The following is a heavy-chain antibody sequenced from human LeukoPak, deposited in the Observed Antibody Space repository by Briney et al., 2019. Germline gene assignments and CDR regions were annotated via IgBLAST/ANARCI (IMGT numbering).Heavy chain of an antibody. J-gene: IGHJ3*02. CDR2: ISGSGDNT. D-gene: IGHD3-10*01. CDR1: GFSFSSYA. CDR3: GRGGDGIDI. Sequence: GGSLKLSCAASGFSFSSYAMSWVRQAPGKGLEWVSSISGSGDNTYYAESVKGRFTISRDNAKNTLYLQMNSLRAEDTAVYFCGRGGDGIDIWGQGTTVIVSS. V-gene: IGHV3-23*01.